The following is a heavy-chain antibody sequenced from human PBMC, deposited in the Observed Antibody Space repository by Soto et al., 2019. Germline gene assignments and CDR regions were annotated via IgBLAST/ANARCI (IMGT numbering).Heavy chain of an antibody. V-gene: IGHV4-59*01. CDR1: GGSISSYY. CDR3: ARSGEYGMDV. J-gene: IGHJ6*02. Sequence: LSLTCTVSGGSISSYYWSWIRQPPGKGLEWIGYIYYSGSTNYNPSLKSRVTISVDTSKNQFSLKLSSVTAADTAVYYCARSGEYGMDVWGQGTTVTVSS. CDR2: IYYSGST.